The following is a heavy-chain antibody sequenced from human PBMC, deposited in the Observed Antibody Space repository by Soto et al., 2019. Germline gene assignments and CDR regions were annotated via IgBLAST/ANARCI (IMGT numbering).Heavy chain of an antibody. CDR2: IYYSGST. CDR3: ARAYYYDPSVDY. CDR1: GGSISSCDYY. Sequence: SETLSLTCTVSGGSISSCDYYWSWIRQPPGKGLEWIGYIYYSGSTYYNPSLKSRVTISVDTSKNQFSLKLSSVTAADTAVYYCARAYYYDPSVDYWGQGTLVTVSS. V-gene: IGHV4-30-4*01. D-gene: IGHD3-22*01. J-gene: IGHJ4*02.